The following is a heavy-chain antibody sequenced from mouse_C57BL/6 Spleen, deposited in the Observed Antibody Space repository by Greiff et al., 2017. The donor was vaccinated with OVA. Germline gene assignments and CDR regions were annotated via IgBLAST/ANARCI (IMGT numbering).Heavy chain of an antibody. CDR2: ISSGGSYT. CDR1: GFTFSSYG. V-gene: IGHV5-6*01. CDR3: ARFTTVVAPYWYVDV. Sequence: EVQGVESGGDLVKPGGSLKLSCAASGFTFSSYGMSWVRQTPDKRLEWVATISSGGSYTYYPDSVKGRFTISRDNAKNTLYLQMSSLKSEDTAMYYCARFTTVVAPYWYVDVWGTGTTVTVSS. J-gene: IGHJ1*03. D-gene: IGHD1-1*01.